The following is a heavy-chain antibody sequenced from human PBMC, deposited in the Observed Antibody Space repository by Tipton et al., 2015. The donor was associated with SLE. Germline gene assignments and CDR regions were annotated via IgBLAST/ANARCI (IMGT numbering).Heavy chain of an antibody. V-gene: IGHV3-20*04. D-gene: IGHD1-20*01. CDR1: GFTFDDYD. Sequence: SLRLSCAASGFTFDDYDMSWVRQAPGKGLEWVSGIYWNGGSTGYADSVKGRFTISRDNAKNSLYLQMNSLRVEDTALYYCARDNWNDVYGWLDPWGQGTLVTVSS. J-gene: IGHJ5*02. CDR2: IYWNGGST. CDR3: ARDNWNDVYGWLDP.